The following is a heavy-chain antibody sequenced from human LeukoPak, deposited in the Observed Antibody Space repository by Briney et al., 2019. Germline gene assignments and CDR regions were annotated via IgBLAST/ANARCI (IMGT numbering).Heavy chain of an antibody. V-gene: IGHV3-33*01. J-gene: IGHJ5*02. Sequence: PGGSLRLSCAASGFAFSSYGMHWVRQAPDKGLEWVAVIWNDGGKKYYAESVKGRFTISRDNAKNTLYLQMNSLRAEDTAVYYCARDLVIAVAGDHNWFDPWGQGTLVTVSS. CDR3: ARDLVIAVAGDHNWFDP. D-gene: IGHD6-19*01. CDR1: GFAFSSYG. CDR2: IWNDGGKK.